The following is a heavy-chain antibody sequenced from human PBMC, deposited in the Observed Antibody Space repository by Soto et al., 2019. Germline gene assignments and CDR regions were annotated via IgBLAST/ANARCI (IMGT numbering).Heavy chain of an antibody. J-gene: IGHJ4*02. CDR1: GFTFSSYA. V-gene: IGHV3-23*01. D-gene: IGHD3-22*01. CDR3: AKDAPTYYYDSSGYYNYFDY. Sequence: GSLRLSCAASGFTFSSYAMSWVRQAPGKGLEWVSAISGSGGSTYYADSVKGRFTISRDNSKNTLYLQMNSLRAEDTAVYYCAKDAPTYYYDSSGYYNYFDYWGQGTLVTVSS. CDR2: ISGSGGST.